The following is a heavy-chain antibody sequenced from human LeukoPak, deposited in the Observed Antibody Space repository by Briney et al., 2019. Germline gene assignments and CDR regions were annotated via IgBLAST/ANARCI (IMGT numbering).Heavy chain of an antibody. CDR1: GGSINSGNYY. V-gene: IGHV4-61*02. J-gene: IGHJ3*02. CDR3: ARERYYDKTNPSDAFDI. CDR2: IYTSGKT. D-gene: IGHD3-22*01. Sequence: SETLSLTCSVSGGSINSGNYYWTWIRQPAGKGLEWIGRIYTSGKTNYNPSLKSRVIISLDTSKNQFSLKLSSVTAADTAVYYCARERYYDKTNPSDAFDIWGQGTMVTVSS.